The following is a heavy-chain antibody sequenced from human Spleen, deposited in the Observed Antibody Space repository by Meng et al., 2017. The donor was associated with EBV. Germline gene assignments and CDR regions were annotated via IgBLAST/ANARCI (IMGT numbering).Heavy chain of an antibody. D-gene: IGHD2-15*01. Sequence: VQLAESGPGLVRPSGTLSLTCSVSRGFITSGDWWSWGRQSPGKGLEWIGEIHHSGGTSYNPSLKSRVTISLDMSKDQFSLRLSSVTAADTAVYYCARAGYHRPASEYWGQGTLVTVSS. CDR2: IHHSGGT. J-gene: IGHJ4*02. CDR1: RGFITSGDW. V-gene: IGHV4-4*02. CDR3: ARAGYHRPASEY.